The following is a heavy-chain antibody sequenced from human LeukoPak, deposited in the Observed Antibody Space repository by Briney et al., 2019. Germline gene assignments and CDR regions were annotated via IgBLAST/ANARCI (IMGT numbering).Heavy chain of an antibody. Sequence: PSETLSLTCTVSGGSISSYYWSWIRQPPGKGLEWIGYSHYTGSTDYNPSLKSRVTISVDTSKNQLSLKLTSVTAADTAVYYCSRHATDSAGGGWLHPWGQGSLVTVSS. J-gene: IGHJ5*02. CDR2: SHYTGST. CDR1: GGSISSYY. V-gene: IGHV4-59*08. D-gene: IGHD1-26*01. CDR3: SRHATDSAGGGWLHP.